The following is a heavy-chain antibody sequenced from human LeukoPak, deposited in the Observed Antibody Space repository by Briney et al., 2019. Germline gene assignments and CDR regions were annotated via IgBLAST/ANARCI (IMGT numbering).Heavy chain of an antibody. Sequence: GGSLRLSCAASGFTFSSYAMSWVRQAPGKGLEWVSAISGSGGSTYYADSMKGRFTISRDNSKNTLYLQMNSLRAEDTAVYYCAARVTSPHGLDVWGKGTTVTVSS. CDR3: AARVTSPHGLDV. CDR1: GFTFSSYA. V-gene: IGHV3-23*01. J-gene: IGHJ6*04. CDR2: ISGSGGST. D-gene: IGHD3-16*01.